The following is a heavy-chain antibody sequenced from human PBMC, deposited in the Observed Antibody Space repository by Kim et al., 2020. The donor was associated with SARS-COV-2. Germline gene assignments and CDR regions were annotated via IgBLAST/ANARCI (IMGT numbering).Heavy chain of an antibody. J-gene: IGHJ4*02. V-gene: IGHV4-4*02. Sequence: SETLSLTCAVSGGSISSSNWWSWVRQPPGKGLEWIGEIYHSGSTNYNPSLKSRVTISVDKSKNQFSLKLSSVTAADTAVYYCARRCSGGSCWLEDYWGQGTLVTVSS. D-gene: IGHD2-15*01. CDR2: IYHSGST. CDR1: GGSISSSNW. CDR3: ARRCSGGSCWLEDY.